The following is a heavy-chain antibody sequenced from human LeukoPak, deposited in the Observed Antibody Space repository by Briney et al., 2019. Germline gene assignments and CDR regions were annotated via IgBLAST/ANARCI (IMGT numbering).Heavy chain of an antibody. Sequence: PSETLSLTCTVSGGSISSSSYYWGWIRQPPGKGLEWIGSIYYSGSTYYNPSLKSRVTISVDTSKNQFSLKLSSVTAADTAVYYCAREDWNWNYFDYWGQGTLVTVSS. CDR1: GGSISSSSYY. J-gene: IGHJ4*02. D-gene: IGHD1-7*01. CDR2: IYYSGST. CDR3: AREDWNWNYFDY. V-gene: IGHV4-39*07.